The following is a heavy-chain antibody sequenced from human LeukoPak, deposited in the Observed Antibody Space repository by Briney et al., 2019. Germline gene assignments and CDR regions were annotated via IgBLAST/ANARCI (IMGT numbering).Heavy chain of an antibody. CDR3: ARSYSGSYYADY. Sequence: GGSLRLSCAASGFTFSSYSMNWVRQAPGKGLEWVSSISSSSSYIYYADSVKGRFTISRDNAKNSLYLQMNSLRAEDTAVYYCARSYSGSYYADYWGQGTLVTVSS. D-gene: IGHD1-26*01. CDR1: GFTFSSYS. J-gene: IGHJ4*02. CDR2: ISSSSSYI. V-gene: IGHV3-21*01.